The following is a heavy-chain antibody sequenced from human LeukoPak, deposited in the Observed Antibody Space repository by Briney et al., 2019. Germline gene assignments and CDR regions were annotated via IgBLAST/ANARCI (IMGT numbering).Heavy chain of an antibody. J-gene: IGHJ4*02. CDR2: INPNSGGT. D-gene: IGHD3-22*01. Sequence: ASVKVSCKASGYTFTGYYMHWVRQAPGQGLEWMGWINPNSGGTNYAQKFHGRVTMTRDTSISTAYMELSRLRSDDTAVYYCARDDSSGFLIDYWGQGTLVTVSS. CDR3: ARDDSSGFLIDY. V-gene: IGHV1-2*02. CDR1: GYTFTGYY.